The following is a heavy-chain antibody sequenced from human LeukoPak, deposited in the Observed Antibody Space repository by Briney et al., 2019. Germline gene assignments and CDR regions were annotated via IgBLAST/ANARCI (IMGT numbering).Heavy chain of an antibody. V-gene: IGHV3-43*02. CDR3: AKCVYSNIYYWFDP. D-gene: IGHD6-13*01. J-gene: IGHJ5*02. Sequence: GGSLRLSCAASGFTFEDYGMHWVRQAPGKGLEWVSPITGNGVSTYYADSVKGRFTISRDNSKNSLYLQMNSLRTEDTALYYCAKCVYSNIYYWFDPWGQGTLVSVSS. CDR2: ITGNGVST. CDR1: GFTFEDYG.